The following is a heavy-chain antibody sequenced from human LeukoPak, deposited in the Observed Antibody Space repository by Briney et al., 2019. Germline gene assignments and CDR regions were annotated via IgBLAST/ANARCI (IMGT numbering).Heavy chain of an antibody. Sequence: GGSLRLSCAASGFTFSSYWMHWVRQAPGKGLVWVSRINSDGSSTSYADSVKGRFTISRDNAKNTLYLQMNSLRAEDTAVYYCARDGMIVATIWYYYYGMDFWGQGTTVTVSS. V-gene: IGHV3-74*01. J-gene: IGHJ6*02. D-gene: IGHD5-12*01. CDR1: GFTFSSYW. CDR2: INSDGSST. CDR3: ARDGMIVATIWYYYYGMDF.